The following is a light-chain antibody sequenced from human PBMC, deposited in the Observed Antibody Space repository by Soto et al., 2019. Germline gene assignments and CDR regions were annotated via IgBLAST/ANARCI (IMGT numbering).Light chain of an antibody. V-gene: IGKV3-20*01. Sequence: EVVLRQSPGTLSLSPGERATLSCRASQNVNNNYLAWYQQKPGPAPRLLIYGASNSATGITGRFSGSGSGTDFTLTISRLEPEDFAVFYCQQYADSPSTFGQGTMLQSK. J-gene: IGKJ2*01. CDR1: QNVNNNY. CDR3: QQYADSPST. CDR2: GAS.